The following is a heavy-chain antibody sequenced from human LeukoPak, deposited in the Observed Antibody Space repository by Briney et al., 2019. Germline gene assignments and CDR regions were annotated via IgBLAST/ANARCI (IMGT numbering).Heavy chain of an antibody. CDR2: ISYDGSNK. J-gene: IGHJ4*02. V-gene: IGHV3-30*04. CDR1: GFTLSSYA. D-gene: IGHD3-22*01. CDR3: ARDLTDYYDSSGYLDY. Sequence: PGGSLRLSCAASGFTLSSYAMHWVRQAPGKGLEWVAVISYDGSNKYYADSVKGRFTISRDNSKNTLYLQMNSLRAEDTAVYYCARDLTDYYDSSGYLDYWGQGTLVTVSS.